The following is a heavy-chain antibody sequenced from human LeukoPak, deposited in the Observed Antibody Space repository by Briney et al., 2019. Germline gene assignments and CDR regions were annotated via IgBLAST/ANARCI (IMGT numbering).Heavy chain of an antibody. V-gene: IGHV3-23*01. J-gene: IGHJ4*02. D-gene: IGHD3-10*01. Sequence: GGSLRISCSASQFTFSYYAMTWVRQAPGKGLEWLSGISSSGEYTYYADSAKGRFTISRDNYKNTLHLQLNSLRVEDTAVYYCAKEIYAYGSRGFDYWGQGNPVTVAS. CDR1: QFTFSYYA. CDR3: AKEIYAYGSRGFDY. CDR2: ISSSGEYT.